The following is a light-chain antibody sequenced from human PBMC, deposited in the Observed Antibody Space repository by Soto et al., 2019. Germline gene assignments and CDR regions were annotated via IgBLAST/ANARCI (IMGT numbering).Light chain of an antibody. CDR2: EVS. CDR1: SSDFGSYNR. V-gene: IGLV2-18*01. J-gene: IGLJ1*01. CDR3: SLYTSESPYV. Sequence: QSALTQPPSVSGSPGQSVTISCTGTSSDFGSYNRVSWYQRPPGTGPKLMIYEVSNRPSGVPDRFSGSKSGNTASLTISGLQAEAEAEHYRSLYTSESPYVFGTGTKVTV.